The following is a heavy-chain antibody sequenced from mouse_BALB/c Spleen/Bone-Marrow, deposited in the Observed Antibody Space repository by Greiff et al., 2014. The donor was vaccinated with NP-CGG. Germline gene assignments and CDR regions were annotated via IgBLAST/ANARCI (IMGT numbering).Heavy chain of an antibody. CDR2: IDPANVNT. V-gene: IGHV14-3*02. Sequence: EVQLQQSGAELVKPGASVKLSCTASGFNIKDTYIHWVKQRPEQGLEWIGRIDPANVNTKYDPKFQGKATITADTSSNTAYLQLSSLTFDDTAVYYCARDRLGSYFDYWGQGTTLTVSS. J-gene: IGHJ2*01. D-gene: IGHD4-1*01. CDR1: GFNIKDTY. CDR3: ARDRLGSYFDY.